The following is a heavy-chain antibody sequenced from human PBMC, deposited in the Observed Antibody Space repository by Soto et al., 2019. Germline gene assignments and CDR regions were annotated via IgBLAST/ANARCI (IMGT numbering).Heavy chain of an antibody. D-gene: IGHD2-21*02. Sequence: QVQLVQSGAEVKKPGSSVKVSCKASGGTFSSYAISWVRQAPGQGLEWMGGIIPIFGTANYAQKFQGRVTITADNSTSTAYMELSSLRSEDTAVYYCARTPYCGGDCYSGYFDYWGQGTLVTVSS. V-gene: IGHV1-69*06. CDR2: IIPIFGTA. CDR1: GGTFSSYA. CDR3: ARTPYCGGDCYSGYFDY. J-gene: IGHJ4*02.